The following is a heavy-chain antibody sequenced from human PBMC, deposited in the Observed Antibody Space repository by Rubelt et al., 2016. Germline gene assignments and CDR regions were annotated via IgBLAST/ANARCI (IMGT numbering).Heavy chain of an antibody. J-gene: IGHJ4*02. D-gene: IGHD1-1*01. V-gene: IGHV4-59*08. CDR2: VSYTGRT. Sequence: QVQLQESGPGLVKPSETLSLTCTVSGGSINYYFWSWIRQSPGKGLDWIGYVSYTGRTNYNPSLKSRVTISIDTSKKQFSLKLTTATAADTAVYFCAGHYHWNDDSCWGQGTLVTVSS. CDR3: AGHYHWNDDSC. CDR1: GGSINYYF.